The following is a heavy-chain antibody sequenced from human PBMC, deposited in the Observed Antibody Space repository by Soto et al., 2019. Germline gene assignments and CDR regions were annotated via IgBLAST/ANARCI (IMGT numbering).Heavy chain of an antibody. V-gene: IGHV3-64*01. Sequence: EVQLVESGGGLVQPGGSLRLSCAASGFTFSRYAMHWVRQAPGKGLEYVSTISSNGGSTYYANSVKGRFTISRDNSKNTLYLQMGSLRAEDMAVYYCARAGDYGGYSYGMDVWGQGTTVTVSS. J-gene: IGHJ6*02. D-gene: IGHD4-17*01. CDR1: GFTFSRYA. CDR2: ISSNGGST. CDR3: ARAGDYGGYSYGMDV.